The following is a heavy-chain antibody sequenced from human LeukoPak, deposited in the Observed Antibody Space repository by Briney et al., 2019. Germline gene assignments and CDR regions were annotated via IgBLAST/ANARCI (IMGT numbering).Heavy chain of an antibody. Sequence: SETLSLTCTVSGGSISSYYWSWIRQPPGKGLEWIGYIYYSGSTNYNPSLKSRVTISVDTSKNQFSLKLSSVTAADTAVYYCARALRYYGSGSPFGGFDPWGQGTLVTVSS. CDR1: GGSISSYY. CDR2: IYYSGST. CDR3: ARALRYYGSGSPFGGFDP. D-gene: IGHD3-10*01. J-gene: IGHJ5*02. V-gene: IGHV4-59*01.